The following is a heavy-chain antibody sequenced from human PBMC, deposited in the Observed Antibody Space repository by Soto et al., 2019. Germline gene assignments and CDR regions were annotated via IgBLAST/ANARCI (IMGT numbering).Heavy chain of an antibody. CDR1: GGTFSSYA. D-gene: IGHD3-10*01. CDR3: AARWFGELNWFDP. CDR2: IIPIFGTA. J-gene: IGHJ5*02. V-gene: IGHV1-69*06. Sequence: SVKVSCKASGGTFSSYAISWVRQAPGQGLEWMGGIIPIFGTANYAQKFQGRVTITADKSTSTAYMEPSSLRSEDTAVYYCAARWFGELNWFDPWGQGTLVTVYS.